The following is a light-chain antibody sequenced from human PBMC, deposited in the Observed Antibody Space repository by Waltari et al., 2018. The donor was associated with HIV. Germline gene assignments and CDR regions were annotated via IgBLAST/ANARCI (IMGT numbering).Light chain of an antibody. CDR2: DVT. Sequence: SALTQPRSVSGSPGQSVTISCTGTPRDVGGYNYVSWYQQHPGKAPKLLIYDVTTRPSGVPDRFSGSKSGNTASLTISGLQADDEADYYCCSYADSSSLVFGGGTNLIVL. J-gene: IGLJ2*01. V-gene: IGLV2-11*01. CDR1: PRDVGGYNY. CDR3: CSYADSSSLV.